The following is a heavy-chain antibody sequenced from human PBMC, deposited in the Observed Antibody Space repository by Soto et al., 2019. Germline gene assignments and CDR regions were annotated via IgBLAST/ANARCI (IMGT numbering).Heavy chain of an antibody. CDR2: IYWDDDK. J-gene: IGHJ6*02. D-gene: IGHD2-21*02. Sequence: QITLKESGPTLVKPTQTLTLTCTFSGFSLSTGGVGVGWIRQPPGKALEWLALIYWDDDKRYSLFLKSRLTVTKDTSKNQVVLTMTNMDPVDTATYYCAHSRCGGDCLRSYSSHYYYGMDVWGQGTTVTVSS. CDR3: AHSRCGGDCLRSYSSHYYYGMDV. CDR1: GFSLSTGGVG. V-gene: IGHV2-5*02.